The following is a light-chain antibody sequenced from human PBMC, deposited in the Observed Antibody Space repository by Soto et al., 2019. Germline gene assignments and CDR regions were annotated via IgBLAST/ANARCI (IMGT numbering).Light chain of an antibody. CDR3: QQYYSNPFN. J-gene: IGKJ3*01. CDR2: AAS. CDR1: QGISSY. Sequence: AIRMTQSPSSFSASTGDRVTITCRASQGISSYLAWYQQKPGKAPKLLIYAASTLQSGVPSRFSGSGSGTDFTLSISCLQSEDFATYYCQQYYSNPFNFGPGTKVDIK. V-gene: IGKV1-8*01.